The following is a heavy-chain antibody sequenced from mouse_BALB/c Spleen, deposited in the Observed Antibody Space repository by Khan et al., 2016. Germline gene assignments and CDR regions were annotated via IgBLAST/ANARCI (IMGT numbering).Heavy chain of an antibody. J-gene: IGHJ4*01. CDR2: IWADGNT. CDR3: ARDGGAALPRAMDY. CDR1: GFSLTSYG. Sequence: QVQLKESGPGLVAPSQSLSITCTVSGFSLTSYGVHWVRQPPGKGLEWLGVIWADGNTNYNSALMSRLSISKDNSKSQVFLKMNSRQTDDTAMYYCARDGGAALPRAMDYWGQGTSVTVSS. D-gene: IGHD3-3*01. V-gene: IGHV2-9*02.